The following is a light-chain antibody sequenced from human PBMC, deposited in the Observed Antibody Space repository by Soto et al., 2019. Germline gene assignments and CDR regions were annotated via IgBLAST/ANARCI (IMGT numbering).Light chain of an antibody. Sequence: QSALTQPASVSGSPRQSITIACTGTSSDVCGYNYVSWYQQHPGKAPKLMIYDVSNRPSGVSNRFSGSKSGNTASLTISGLQAEDEADYYCSSYTSSSTLEVFGTGTKLTVL. CDR2: DVS. CDR3: SSYTSSSTLEV. J-gene: IGLJ1*01. V-gene: IGLV2-14*01. CDR1: SSDVCGYNY.